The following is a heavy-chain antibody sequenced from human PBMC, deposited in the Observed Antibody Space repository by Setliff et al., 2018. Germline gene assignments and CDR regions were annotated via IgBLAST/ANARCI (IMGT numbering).Heavy chain of an antibody. CDR3: ARGAPQRSSFDSRYMDV. J-gene: IGHJ6*03. V-gene: IGHV4-34*01. Sequence: SETLSLTCTVYGGPLSGFSWNWIRQSPGGGLEWIGEITDTGRTKYIPSLKSRVTISIHRSWNQFSLRVSSLTAADTAVYYCARGAPQRSSFDSRYMDVWDKGATVTVSS. D-gene: IGHD1-1*01. CDR2: ITDTGRT. CDR1: GGPLSGFS.